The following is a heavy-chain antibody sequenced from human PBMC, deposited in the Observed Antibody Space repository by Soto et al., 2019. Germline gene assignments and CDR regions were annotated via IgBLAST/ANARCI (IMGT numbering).Heavy chain of an antibody. J-gene: IGHJ4*02. D-gene: IGHD5-12*01. CDR2: LHHIGYT. V-gene: IGHV4-4*02. CDR1: DFSITNDNW. CDR3: TKTSAYALDY. Sequence: VRLQESGPGLVKPSETLSLTCDVSDFSITNDNWWSWVRQPPGEGLEWIGELHHIGYTTYNPSLASRVTMSVDTSKNQFFLKLNSVTAADTAVYYCTKTSAYALDYWGQGTLVTVSS.